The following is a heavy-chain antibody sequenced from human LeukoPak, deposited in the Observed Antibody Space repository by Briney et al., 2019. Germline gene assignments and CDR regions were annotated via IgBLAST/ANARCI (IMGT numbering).Heavy chain of an antibody. Sequence: GGSLRLSCATSGFTFTRYWMSWIRQAPGKGLEWVANIKQDGSQQYYLDSVEGRFTISRDNAKNSLYLQMNSLRAEDTAVYYCASASYYYDSSGQERYWGQGTLVTVSS. J-gene: IGHJ4*02. CDR3: ASASYYYDSSGQERY. D-gene: IGHD3-22*01. CDR2: IKQDGSQQ. V-gene: IGHV3-7*03. CDR1: GFTFTRYW.